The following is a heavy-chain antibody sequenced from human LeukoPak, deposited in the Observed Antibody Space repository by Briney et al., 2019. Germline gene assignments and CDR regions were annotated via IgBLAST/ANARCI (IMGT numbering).Heavy chain of an antibody. D-gene: IGHD5-18*01. V-gene: IGHV4-39*01. J-gene: IGHJ4*02. CDR2: IYYSGKT. CDR3: ARISVTSQYGYGYSDN. CDR1: GGSISSSNYY. Sequence: PSETLSLTCTVSGGSISSSNYYWGWIRQPPGKGLEWIGIIYYSGKTYYNPSLKSRATISVDTSKNQFSLKLSSVTAADTAVYYCARISVTSQYGYGYSDNWGQGTLVTVSS.